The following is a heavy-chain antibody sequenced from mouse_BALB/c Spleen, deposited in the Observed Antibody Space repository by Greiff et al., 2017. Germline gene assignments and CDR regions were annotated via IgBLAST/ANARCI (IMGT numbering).Heavy chain of an antibody. CDR2: ISSGSSTI. Sequence: EVQVVESGGGLVQPGGSRKLSCAASGFTFSSFGMHWVRQAPEKGLEWVAYISSGSSTIYYADTVKGRFTISRDNPKNTLFLQMTSLRSEDTAMYYCARWYYGSRAMDYWGQGTSVTVSS. D-gene: IGHD1-1*01. CDR1: GFTFSSFG. CDR3: ARWYYGSRAMDY. J-gene: IGHJ4*01. V-gene: IGHV5-17*02.